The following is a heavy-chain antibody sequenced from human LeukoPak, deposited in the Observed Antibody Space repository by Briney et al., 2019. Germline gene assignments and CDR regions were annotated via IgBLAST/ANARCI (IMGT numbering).Heavy chain of an antibody. D-gene: IGHD6-13*01. CDR3: AKVSYSSSWYLQDYYYYMDV. CDR1: GFTFSSYG. V-gene: IGHV3-30*02. Sequence: PGGSLRLSCAASGFTFSSYGMHWVRQAPGKGLEWVAFIRYDGSNKYYADSVKGRFTISRDNSKNTLYLQMNSLRAEDTAVYYCAKVSYSSSWYLQDYYYYMDVWGKGTTVTVSS. CDR2: IRYDGSNK. J-gene: IGHJ6*03.